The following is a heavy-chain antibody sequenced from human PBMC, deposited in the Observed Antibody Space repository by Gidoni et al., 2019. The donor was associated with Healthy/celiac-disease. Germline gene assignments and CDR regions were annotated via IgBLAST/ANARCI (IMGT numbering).Heavy chain of an antibody. J-gene: IGHJ4*02. CDR3: TTDLAHYYGSGRISGY. V-gene: IGHV3-15*01. CDR1: GCTCSNAW. Sequence: EVQLGESGGGLVKPGGALRISCAASGCTCSNAWMSWVRQAPGKGLEWVGRIKSKTDGGTTDYAAPVKGRFPLSSDDSQHTLYLQLTSLNTEDTAVYYCTTDLAHYYGSGRISGYWGQGTLVTVSS. D-gene: IGHD3-10*01. CDR2: IKSKTDGGTT.